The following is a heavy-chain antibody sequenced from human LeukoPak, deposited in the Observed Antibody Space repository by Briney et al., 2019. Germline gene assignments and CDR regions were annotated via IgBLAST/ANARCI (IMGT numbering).Heavy chain of an antibody. CDR1: GASISNSAYY. CDR2: VHYSGST. CDR3: ARLFFVIDT. D-gene: IGHD3-3*01. J-gene: IGHJ5*02. Sequence: SETLSLSCTVSGASISNSAYYWLWIRQPPGEGLECIGTVHYSGSTFYNPSLKSRVNISVDTSKNQFSLQLSSVTAADTAVYYCARLFFVIDTWGQGALVTVSS. V-gene: IGHV4-39*01.